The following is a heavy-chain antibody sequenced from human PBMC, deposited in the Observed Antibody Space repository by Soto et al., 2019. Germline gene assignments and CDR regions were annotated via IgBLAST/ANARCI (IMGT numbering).Heavy chain of an antibody. CDR2: IYWNDDK. CDR3: AHTWGLPFDY. CDR1: GFSLRTTGVG. V-gene: IGHV2-5*01. D-gene: IGHD3-16*01. Sequence: QITLKESGPTLVKPTQTLTLTCTYSGFSLRTTGVGVGWIRQPPGKALEWLGIIYWNDDKRYSPSLKSRFTLTSDISKSQVVLTMTNMDTVDTGTYYCAHTWGLPFDYLCQGTLVIVSS. J-gene: IGHJ4*02.